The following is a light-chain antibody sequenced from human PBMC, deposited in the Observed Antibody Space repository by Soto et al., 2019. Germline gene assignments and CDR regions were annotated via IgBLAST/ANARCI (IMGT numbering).Light chain of an antibody. V-gene: IGKV3-15*01. CDR3: HQATSGLRT. CDR2: GAS. J-gene: IGKJ4*01. Sequence: RVMTQSPVTLSMSPGERATLSCRASQSVTTNVAWYQQKPGQAPRLLIYGASIRATGVPARFSGSGSGTEFTLTIDSLQSEDFSVFYCHQATSGLRTFGRGTRV. CDR1: QSVTTN.